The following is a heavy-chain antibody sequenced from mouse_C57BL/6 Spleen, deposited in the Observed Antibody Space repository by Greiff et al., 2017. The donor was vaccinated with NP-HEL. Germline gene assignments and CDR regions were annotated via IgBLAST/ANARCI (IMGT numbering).Heavy chain of an antibody. Sequence: EVQGVESGGGLVQPGGSLSLSCAASGFTFTDYYMSWVRQPPGKALEWLGFIRNKANGYTTEYSASVKGRFTISRDNSESMLYLQMNALRAEDSACDCCARYGDPRGAMDYWGQGTSVTVSS. CDR1: GFTFTDYY. CDR3: ARYGDPRGAMDY. V-gene: IGHV7-3*01. J-gene: IGHJ4*01. CDR2: IRNKANGYTT. D-gene: IGHD3-3*01.